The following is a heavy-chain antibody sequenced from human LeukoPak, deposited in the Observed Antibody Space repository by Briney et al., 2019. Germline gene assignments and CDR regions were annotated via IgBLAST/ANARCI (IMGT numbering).Heavy chain of an antibody. Sequence: SQTLSLTCVISRDSVSSNSAAWNWIRKSPSRGLEWLGRTYYRSKWYNDYAVSVKSRIIINPDTSKNQFSLQLNSVTPEDTAIYCARDRYCSGASCFTHFDSWGQGTLVTVSS. V-gene: IGHV6-1*01. CDR1: RDSVSSNSAA. CDR2: TYYRSKWYN. CDR3: ARDRYCSGASCFTHFDS. J-gene: IGHJ4*02. D-gene: IGHD2-15*01.